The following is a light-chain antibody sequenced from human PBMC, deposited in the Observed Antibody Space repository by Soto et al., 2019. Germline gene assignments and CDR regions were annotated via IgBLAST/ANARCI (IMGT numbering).Light chain of an antibody. CDR2: GNN. CDR3: AAWDDSLTGRV. J-gene: IGLJ3*02. CDR1: SANIGAAYN. V-gene: IGLV1-40*01. Sequence: QSVLTQPPSVSGAPGQRVTISCTGSSANIGAAYNVDWYQQLPGTAPKLLIYGNNNRPSGVPARFSGSKSGTSASLAISGLQSEDEADYYCAAWDDSLTGRVFGGGTKVTVL.